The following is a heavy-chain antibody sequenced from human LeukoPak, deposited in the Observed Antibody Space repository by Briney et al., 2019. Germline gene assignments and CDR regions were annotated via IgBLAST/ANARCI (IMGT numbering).Heavy chain of an antibody. D-gene: IGHD3-3*01. J-gene: IGHJ4*02. V-gene: IGHV3-7*01. CDR3: ATDRGWRTSGYYLYYFES. Sequence: GGSLRLSCAASGFTFSNYATNWVRQAPGKGLEWVASIKHDGSEEYYVDSVRGRFTISRDNTKSSLYLQMSSLRAEDTAVYYCATDRGWRTSGYYLYYFESWGQGTLVTVSS. CDR1: GFTFSNYA. CDR2: IKHDGSEE.